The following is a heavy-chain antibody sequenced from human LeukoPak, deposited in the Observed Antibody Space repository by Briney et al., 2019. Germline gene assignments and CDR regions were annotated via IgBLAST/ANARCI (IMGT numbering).Heavy chain of an antibody. Sequence: GASVKVSCKASGGTFSSYAISRVRQAPGQGLEWMGWISAFNGNTNYAQKFRGRVTMTTEASTSTAYMELRSLRSDDTAFYYCAREPGLARSTFFDYWGQGTLVTVST. CDR1: GGTFSSYA. D-gene: IGHD3-16*01. V-gene: IGHV1-18*01. CDR3: AREPGLARSTFFDY. J-gene: IGHJ4*02. CDR2: ISAFNGNT.